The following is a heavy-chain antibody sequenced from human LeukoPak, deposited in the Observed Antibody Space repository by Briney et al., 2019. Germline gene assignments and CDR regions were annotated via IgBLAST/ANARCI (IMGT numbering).Heavy chain of an antibody. CDR2: VNPNSGGT. J-gene: IGHJ4*02. CDR3: ARASIAAAGTDY. V-gene: IGHV1-2*02. D-gene: IGHD6-13*01. CDR1: GYTFTGYY. Sequence: GASVKVSCKASGYTFTGYYMHWVRQAPGQGLVWMGWVNPNSGGTNYAQKIQGRVTMTRDTSISTAYMELSRLRSDGTAVYYCARASIAAAGTDYWGQGTLVTVSS.